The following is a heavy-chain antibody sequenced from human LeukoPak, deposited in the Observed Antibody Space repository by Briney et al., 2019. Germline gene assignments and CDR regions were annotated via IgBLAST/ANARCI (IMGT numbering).Heavy chain of an antibody. CDR3: ARDDIGTIVGATGSDY. J-gene: IGHJ4*02. V-gene: IGHV3-21*01. D-gene: IGHD1-26*01. CDR2: ISSSSSYI. CDR1: GFTFSSYS. Sequence: GGSLRLSCAASGFTFSSYSMNWVRQAPGKGLEWVSSISSSSSYIYYADSVKGRFTISRDNAKNSLYLQMNSLRAEDTAVYYCARDDIGTIVGATGSDYWGQGTLVTVSS.